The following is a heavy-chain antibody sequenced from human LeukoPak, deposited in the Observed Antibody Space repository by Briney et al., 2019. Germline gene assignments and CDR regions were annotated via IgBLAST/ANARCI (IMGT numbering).Heavy chain of an antibody. CDR2: IYHSGST. Sequence: SETLSLTCTVSGYSISSGYYWGWIRQPPGKGLEWIGSIYHSGSTYYNPSLKSRVTISVDTSKNQFSLKLSSVTAADTAVYYCARTVDTAMVRYYFDYWGQGTLVTVSS. CDR3: ARTVDTAMVRYYFDY. J-gene: IGHJ4*02. D-gene: IGHD5-18*01. CDR1: GYSISSGYY. V-gene: IGHV4-38-2*02.